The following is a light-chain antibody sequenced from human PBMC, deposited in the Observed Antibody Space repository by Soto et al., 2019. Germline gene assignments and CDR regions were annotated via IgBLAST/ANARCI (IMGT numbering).Light chain of an antibody. CDR3: QQYGGSPIT. Sequence: IGLPQSPGTLSLSPGERATLSCRASQSVSSRLAWYQQKPGQAPRLLISGASSRATGIPDRFSGSGSATDFTLTISRLEPEDFALYYCQQYGGSPITFGQGTRLEIK. CDR1: QSVSSR. J-gene: IGKJ5*01. V-gene: IGKV3-20*01. CDR2: GAS.